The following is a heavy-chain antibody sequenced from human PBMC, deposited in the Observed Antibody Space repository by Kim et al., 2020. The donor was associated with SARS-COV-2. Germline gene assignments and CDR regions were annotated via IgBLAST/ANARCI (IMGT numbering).Heavy chain of an antibody. CDR2: ISYDGSNK. CDR1: GFTFSSYA. Sequence: GGSLRLSCAASGFTFSSYAMHWVRQAPGKGLEWVAVISYDGSNKYYADSVKGRFTISRDNSKNTLYLQMNSLRAEDTAVYYCARGFRAAVLDYWGQGTLVTVSS. D-gene: IGHD3-10*01. V-gene: IGHV3-30-3*01. J-gene: IGHJ4*02. CDR3: ARGFRAAVLDY.